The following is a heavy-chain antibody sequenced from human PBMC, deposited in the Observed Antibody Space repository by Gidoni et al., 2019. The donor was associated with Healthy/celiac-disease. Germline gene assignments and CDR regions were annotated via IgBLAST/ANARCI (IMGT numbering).Heavy chain of an antibody. CDR3: AREGDNWNYARNFDY. Sequence: QVQLVQSGAEVKKPGASVKVSCKASGYTFTGYYMHWVRQAPGQGLEWMGWINPNSGGTNYAQKFQGRVTMTRDTSISTAYMELSRLRSDDTAVYYCAREGDNWNYARNFDYWGQGTLVTVSS. D-gene: IGHD1-7*01. J-gene: IGHJ4*02. V-gene: IGHV1-2*02. CDR1: GYTFTGYY. CDR2: INPNSGGT.